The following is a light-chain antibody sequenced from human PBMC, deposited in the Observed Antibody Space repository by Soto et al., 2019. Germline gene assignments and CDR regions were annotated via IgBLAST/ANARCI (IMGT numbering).Light chain of an antibody. CDR2: EVV. Sequence: QSALTQPPSASGSPGQSVTISCTGTRNDIGAYEFVSWYQHHPGKAPKLIIYEVVQRPSGVPDRFSGSKSGNTASLTDSGLQAADEADYYCKSYAGSNTYVFGTGTKVTVL. CDR1: RNDIGAYEF. CDR3: KSYAGSNTYV. J-gene: IGLJ1*01. V-gene: IGLV2-8*01.